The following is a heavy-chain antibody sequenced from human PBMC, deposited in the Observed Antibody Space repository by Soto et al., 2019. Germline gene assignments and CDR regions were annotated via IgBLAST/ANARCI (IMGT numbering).Heavy chain of an antibody. D-gene: IGHD6-13*01. CDR3: ARDRAAAGLYYYYGMGV. J-gene: IGHJ6*02. Sequence: SETLSLTCTVSGGSISSGGYYWSWIRQHPGKGLEWIGYIYYSGSTYYNPSLKSRVTISVDTSKNQFSLKLSSVTAADTAVYYCARDRAAAGLYYYYGMGVWGQGTTVTVSS. CDR2: IYYSGST. V-gene: IGHV4-31*03. CDR1: GGSISSGGYY.